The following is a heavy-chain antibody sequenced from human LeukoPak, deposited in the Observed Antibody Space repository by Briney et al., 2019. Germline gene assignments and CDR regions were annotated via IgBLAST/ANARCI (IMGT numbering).Heavy chain of an antibody. CDR3: ARFPFVVVPAAITDYYYYGMDV. Sequence: SETLSLTCTVSGGSISSYYWSWLRQPPGKGLEWIGYIYYSGSTNYNPSLKSRVTISVDTSKNQFSPKLSSVTAADTAVYYCARFPFVVVPAAITDYYYYGMDVWGQGTTVTVSS. V-gene: IGHV4-59*08. CDR1: GGSISSYY. D-gene: IGHD2-2*02. CDR2: IYYSGST. J-gene: IGHJ6*02.